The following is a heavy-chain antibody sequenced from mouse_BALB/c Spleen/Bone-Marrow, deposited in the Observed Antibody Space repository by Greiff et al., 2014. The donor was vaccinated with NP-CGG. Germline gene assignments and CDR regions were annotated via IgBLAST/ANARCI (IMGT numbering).Heavy chain of an antibody. CDR3: ARREGNHAAWFAY. D-gene: IGHD2-1*01. J-gene: IGHJ3*01. V-gene: IGHV3-1*02. CDR2: IHYSGST. CDR1: GYSITSGYS. Sequence: VQLQQSGPDLVKPSQSLSLTCTVTGYSITSGYSWHWIRQFPGNKMEWVGYIHYSGSTNYKPSLKSRISITRDTSKNQFFLQLNSVTTEDTATYYCARREGNHAAWFAYWGQGTLVTVSA.